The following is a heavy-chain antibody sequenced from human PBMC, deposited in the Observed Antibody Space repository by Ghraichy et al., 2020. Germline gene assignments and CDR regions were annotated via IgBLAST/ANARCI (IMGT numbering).Heavy chain of an antibody. CDR2: IYSSGGT. Sequence: GGSLRLSCVTSGFTVSSNYMSWVRQAPGKGLEWVSVIYSSGGTFYADSVKGRFTISRDNSKNTLYLQMNSLRAEDTAVYYCARDLRDHPDYWGQGTLVTVSS. J-gene: IGHJ4*02. CDR1: GFTVSSNY. V-gene: IGHV3-66*01. D-gene: IGHD5-12*01. CDR3: ARDLRDHPDY.